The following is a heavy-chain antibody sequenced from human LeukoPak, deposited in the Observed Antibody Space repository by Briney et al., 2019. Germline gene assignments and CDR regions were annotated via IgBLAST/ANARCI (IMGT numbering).Heavy chain of an antibody. J-gene: IGHJ4*02. Sequence: APVKVSCKASGYTFTSYAMHWVRQAPGQRLEWMGWINAGNGNTKYSQKFQGRVTITRDTSASTAYMELSSLGSEDTAVYYCARTNSGYSSSWPNFDYWGQGTLVTVSS. D-gene: IGHD6-13*01. V-gene: IGHV1-3*01. CDR3: ARTNSGYSSSWPNFDY. CDR2: INAGNGNT. CDR1: GYTFTSYA.